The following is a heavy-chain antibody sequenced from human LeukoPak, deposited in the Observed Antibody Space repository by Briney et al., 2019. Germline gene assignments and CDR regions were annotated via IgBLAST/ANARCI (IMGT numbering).Heavy chain of an antibody. CDR2: IYDSGST. D-gene: IGHD3-3*01. Sequence: SETLSLTCSVSGGSISSSNNYWAWIRQSPGKGLDWIGSIYDSGSTNYNPSLKSRVTMSVDTSRNQFSLNLTSVTAADTAVYDWAGHHSAREDFWGCYFLWFDPWGQGTLVTVSS. CDR1: GGSISSSNNY. J-gene: IGHJ5*02. CDR3: AGHHSAREDFWGCYFLWFDP. V-gene: IGHV4-39*01.